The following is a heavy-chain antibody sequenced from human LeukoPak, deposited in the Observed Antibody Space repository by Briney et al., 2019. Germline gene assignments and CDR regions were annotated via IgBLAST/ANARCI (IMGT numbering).Heavy chain of an antibody. CDR1: GGSFSGYY. Sequence: SETLSLTCAVYGGSFSGYYWSWIRQPPGKGLEWIGEINHSGSTNYNPSLKSRVTISVETSKNQFSLKLSSVTAADTAVYYCARVGFHWGRDALYYFDYWGQGTLVTVSS. D-gene: IGHD3-16*01. CDR2: INHSGST. V-gene: IGHV4-34*01. CDR3: ARVGFHWGRDALYYFDY. J-gene: IGHJ4*02.